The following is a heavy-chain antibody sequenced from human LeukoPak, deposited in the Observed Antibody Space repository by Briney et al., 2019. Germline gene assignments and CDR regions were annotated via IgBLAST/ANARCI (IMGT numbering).Heavy chain of an antibody. CDR3: ARRVYSGSYNWYFDL. CDR2: IYYSGST. Sequence: NASETLSLTCTVSGGSISSSSYYWGWIRQPPGKGLEWIGSIYYSGSTYYNPSLKGRVTISVDTSKNQFSLKLSSVTAADTAVYYCARRVYSGSYNWYFDLWGRGTLVTVSP. V-gene: IGHV4-39*01. D-gene: IGHD1-26*01. CDR1: GGSISSSSYY. J-gene: IGHJ2*01.